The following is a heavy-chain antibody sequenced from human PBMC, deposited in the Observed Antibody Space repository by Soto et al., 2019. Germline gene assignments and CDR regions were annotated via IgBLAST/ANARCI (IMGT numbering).Heavy chain of an antibody. V-gene: IGHV1-2*04. Sequence: ASVKVSCKASGYTFTGYYMHWVRQAPGQGLEWMGWINPNSGGANYAQKFQGWVTMTRDTSISTAYMELSRLRSDDTAVYYCARDDQEYPFVYWGQGTLVTVSS. CDR1: GYTFTGYY. CDR2: INPNSGGA. CDR3: ARDDQEYPFVY. J-gene: IGHJ4*02.